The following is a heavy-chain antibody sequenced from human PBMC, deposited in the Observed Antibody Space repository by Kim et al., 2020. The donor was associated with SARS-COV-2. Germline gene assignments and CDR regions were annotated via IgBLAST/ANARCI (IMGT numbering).Heavy chain of an antibody. Sequence: GGSLRLSCAASGFTLSTSCMSWVRQAPGKGLEWVSLLYSDGATRYSDSVEGRFTISRDNYKNTLYLRMNSLRAEDTAVYHCARDWHCDSIIDLWGRGAL. CDR3: ARDWHCDSIIDL. CDR1: GFTLSTSC. V-gene: IGHV3-53*01. J-gene: IGHJ4*02. D-gene: IGHD3-9*01. CDR2: LYSDGAT.